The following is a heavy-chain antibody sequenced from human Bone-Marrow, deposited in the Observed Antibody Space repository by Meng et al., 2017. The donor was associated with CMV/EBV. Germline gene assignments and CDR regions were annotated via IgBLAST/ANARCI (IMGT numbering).Heavy chain of an antibody. CDR3: ARVPPTDY. V-gene: IGHV4-34*01. J-gene: IGHJ4*02. CDR1: GGSFSGYY. Sequence: GSLRLSCAVYGGSFSGYYWSWIRQPPGKGLEWIGEINHSGSTNYNPSLKSRVTISVDTSKNQFSLKLSSVTAADTAVYYCARVPPTDYWGQGTLVTVSS. CDR2: INHSGST.